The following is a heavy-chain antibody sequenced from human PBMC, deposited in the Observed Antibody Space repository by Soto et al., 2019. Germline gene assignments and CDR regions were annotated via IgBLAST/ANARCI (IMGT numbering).Heavy chain of an antibody. CDR1: GYTFTNYY. Sequence: QVQLVQSGAEVKRPGASVKVSCKASGYTFTNYYMHWVRQAPGQGLEWMGVIHYSGATPTYAQKFQGRVTMARDTSTSTVYVELSSLTSEDTAVYYCAKYSERPYEAYLQEWGQGTLVTVSP. CDR3: AKYSERPYEAYLQE. V-gene: IGHV1-46*01. D-gene: IGHD1-1*01. J-gene: IGHJ1*01. CDR2: IHYSGATP.